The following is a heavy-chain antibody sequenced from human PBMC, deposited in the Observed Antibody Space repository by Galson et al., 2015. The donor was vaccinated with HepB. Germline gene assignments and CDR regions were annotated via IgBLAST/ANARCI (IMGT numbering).Heavy chain of an antibody. Sequence: SLRLSCAASGFTFTRYAMTWVRQAPGKGLEWVASITSSGGKTYYTDSVKGRFTISRDNSKNTLFLQLNSLRAEDTAVYYCAKVGIMVANNPYHFHYWGQGTLVTVSS. V-gene: IGHV3-23*01. J-gene: IGHJ4*02. CDR2: ITSSGGKT. D-gene: IGHD2-15*01. CDR3: AKVGIMVANNPYHFHY. CDR1: GFTFTRYA.